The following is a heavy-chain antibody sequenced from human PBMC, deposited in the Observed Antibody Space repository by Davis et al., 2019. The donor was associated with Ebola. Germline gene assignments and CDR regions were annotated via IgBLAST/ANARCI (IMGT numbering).Heavy chain of an antibody. V-gene: IGHV3-23*01. Sequence: GESLKISCAASGFTFSSYAMSWVRQAPGEGLEWVSVISSIGSSTFYADSVKGRFTISRDNSKNTLYLHMNSLRAEDTAVYYCAKVGYCISTSCYTYFDYWGQGTLVTVSS. D-gene: IGHD2-2*02. CDR2: ISSIGSST. CDR3: AKVGYCISTSCYTYFDY. CDR1: GFTFSSYA. J-gene: IGHJ4*02.